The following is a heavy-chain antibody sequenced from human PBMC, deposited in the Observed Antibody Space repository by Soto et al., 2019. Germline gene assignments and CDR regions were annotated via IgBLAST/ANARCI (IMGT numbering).Heavy chain of an antibody. D-gene: IGHD3-3*01. CDR3: ARDKGNYDFWSGYRYYYYGMDV. Sequence: SVKVSCKASGGTFSSYAISWVRQAPGQGLEWMGGIIPIFGTANYAQKFQGRVTITADESTSTAYMELSSLRSEDTAVYYCARDKGNYDFWSGYRYYYYGMDVWGQGTTVTVSS. J-gene: IGHJ6*02. CDR2: IIPIFGTA. V-gene: IGHV1-69*13. CDR1: GGTFSSYA.